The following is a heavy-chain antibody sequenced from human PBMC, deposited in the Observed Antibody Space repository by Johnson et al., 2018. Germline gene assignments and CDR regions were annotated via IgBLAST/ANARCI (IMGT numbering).Heavy chain of an antibody. CDR1: GFTFGDYA. V-gene: IGHV3-49*03. Sequence: SCTASGFTFGDYAMSWFRQAPGKGLEWVGFIRSKAYGGTTEYAASVKGRFTISRDDSKSIAYLQMNSLKTEDTAVYYGTRVVRGTYYAGSFQHWGQGTLVTVSS. CDR2: IRSKAYGGTT. CDR3: TRVVRGTYYAGSFQH. D-gene: IGHD1-26*01. J-gene: IGHJ1*01.